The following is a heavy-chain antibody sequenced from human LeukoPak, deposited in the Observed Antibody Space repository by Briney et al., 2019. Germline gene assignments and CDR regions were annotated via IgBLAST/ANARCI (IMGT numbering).Heavy chain of an antibody. CDR2: ISSGTSYI. J-gene: IGHJ3*02. D-gene: IGHD1-26*01. CDR3: ARDPTSSWETAFDI. CDR1: GFTFSNYN. Sequence: GGSLRLSCAASGFTFSNYNMNWVRQAPGKGLEWVSSISSGTSYIYYADSVKGRFTISRDNAKNSLYLQMNSLRAEDTAVYYCARDPTSSWETAFDIWGRGTMVTVSS. V-gene: IGHV3-21*01.